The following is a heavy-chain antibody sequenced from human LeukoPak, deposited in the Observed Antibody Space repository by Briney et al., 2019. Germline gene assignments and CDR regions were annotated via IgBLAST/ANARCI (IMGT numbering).Heavy chain of an antibody. CDR1: GFTFSSYA. D-gene: IGHD3-3*01. Sequence: GRSPRLSCAASGFTFSSYAMHWVRQAPGRGLEWVAVISYDGSNKYYADSVKGRFTISRDNSKNTLYLQMNSLRAEDTAVYYCARDSARFLEWLPLGNAFDIWGQGTMVTVSS. J-gene: IGHJ3*02. CDR2: ISYDGSNK. CDR3: ARDSARFLEWLPLGNAFDI. V-gene: IGHV3-30-3*01.